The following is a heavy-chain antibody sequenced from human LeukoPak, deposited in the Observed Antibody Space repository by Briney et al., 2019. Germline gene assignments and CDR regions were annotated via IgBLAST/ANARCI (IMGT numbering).Heavy chain of an antibody. V-gene: IGHV5-51*01. J-gene: IGHJ4*02. Sequence: GESLKISCKGSEYPFTTYWIGWVRQMPGKGLEWMGIIYPGDSDTRYSPSFQGQVTLSADKSISTAYLQWSSLKASDTAMYYCATLYCSTVTCSFDNWGQGTLVTVSS. CDR1: EYPFTTYW. CDR2: IYPGDSDT. D-gene: IGHD2-2*01. CDR3: ATLYCSTVTCSFDN.